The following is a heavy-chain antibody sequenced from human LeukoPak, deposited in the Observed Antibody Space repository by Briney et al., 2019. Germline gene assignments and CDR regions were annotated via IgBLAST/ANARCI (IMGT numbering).Heavy chain of an antibody. Sequence: SETLSLTCTVSGYSISSGYYWGWIRQPPGKGLEWIGSIYSSGNPYYNPSLKSRLTISVDTSNNQFSLRLTSVTAADTAVYYCARMTSVGDTAMETFYYYYYGMDVWGQGTTVTVSS. CDR3: ARMTSVGDTAMETFYYYYYGMDV. J-gene: IGHJ6*02. CDR2: IYSSGNP. CDR1: GYSISSGYY. D-gene: IGHD5-18*01. V-gene: IGHV4-38-2*02.